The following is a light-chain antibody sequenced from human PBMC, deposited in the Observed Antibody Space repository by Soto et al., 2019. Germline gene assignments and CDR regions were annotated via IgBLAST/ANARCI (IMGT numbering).Light chain of an antibody. CDR1: QSINIW. Sequence: DIQMTRSPSTLSASVGDRVTITCRASQSINIWLAWFQQKPGKAPKLLIYAASTLQSGVPSRFSGSGSGTDFTLTISCLQSEDFATYYCQQYYSYPLTFGGGTKVDI. V-gene: IGKV1-5*01. CDR2: AAS. CDR3: QQYYSYPLT. J-gene: IGKJ4*01.